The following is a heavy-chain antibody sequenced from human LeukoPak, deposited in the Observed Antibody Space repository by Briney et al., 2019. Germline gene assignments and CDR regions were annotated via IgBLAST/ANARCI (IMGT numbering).Heavy chain of an antibody. J-gene: IGHJ1*01. CDR2: IYWDDDK. D-gene: IGHD3-9*01. CDR3: AQKGSLRYFDWLTRSSEYFQH. Sequence: ESGPTLVKPTQTLTLTCTFSGFSLSTSGVGVGWIRQPPGKALEWLALIYWDDDKRCSPSLKSRLTITKDTSKNQVVLTMTNMDPVDTATYYCAQKGSLRYFDWLTRSSEYFQHWGEDTLVTVSS. V-gene: IGHV2-5*02. CDR1: GFSLSTSGVG.